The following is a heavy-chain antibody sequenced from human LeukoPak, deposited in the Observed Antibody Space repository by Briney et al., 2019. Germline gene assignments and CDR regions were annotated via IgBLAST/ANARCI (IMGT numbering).Heavy chain of an antibody. D-gene: IGHD6-6*01. J-gene: IGHJ4*02. CDR2: IYNSAST. CDR1: GDSISSTTYF. Sequence: PSETLSLTCTVSGDSISSTTYFWDWIRQPPGKGLEWIGNIYNSASTHYNPSLKSRVTISVDTSKNHLSLRLSSVTAADTAIYYCARHIAARPSYYFDYWGQGNLVTVSS. CDR3: ARHIAARPSYYFDY. V-gene: IGHV4-39*01.